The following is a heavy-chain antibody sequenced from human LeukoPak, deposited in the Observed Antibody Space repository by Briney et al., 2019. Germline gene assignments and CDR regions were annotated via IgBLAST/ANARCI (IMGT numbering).Heavy chain of an antibody. D-gene: IGHD6-19*01. CDR2: IYYSGST. J-gene: IGHJ4*02. CDR3: ARGAVAAKGIDY. V-gene: IGHV4-59*01. CDR1: GGSLSSYC. Sequence: SETLSLTCTVSGGSLSSYCWSWLRQPPGKGLEGIGYIYYSGSTNYNPSLTSRVTISVDTSKNQFSLQLSAVAAADTAVYYCARGAVAAKGIDYWGQGTLVTVSS.